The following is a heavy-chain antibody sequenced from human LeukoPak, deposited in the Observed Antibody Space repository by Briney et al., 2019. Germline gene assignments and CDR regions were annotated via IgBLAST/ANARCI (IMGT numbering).Heavy chain of an antibody. D-gene: IGHD3-22*01. V-gene: IGHV4-59*12. CDR1: GGSISSYY. CDR3: AREGYYDSSGYFDY. CDR2: IYYSGST. Sequence: PSDTLSLTCTVSGGSISSYYWSWIRQPPGKGLEWLGYIYYSGSTNYNPTLRGLVTISVDTSKNQFSLKLSSVTAADTAVYYCAREGYYDSSGYFDYWGQGTLVTVSS. J-gene: IGHJ4*02.